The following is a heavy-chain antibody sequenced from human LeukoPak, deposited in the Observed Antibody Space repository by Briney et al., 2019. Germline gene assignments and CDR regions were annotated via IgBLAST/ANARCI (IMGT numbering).Heavy chain of an antibody. V-gene: IGHV3-11*01. CDR3: ARGSTVGYF. Sequence: GGSLRLSCAASGFAFSDFYMSWIRQTPEKGLELLSYISRNGDAIYYVDSVKGRFTISRDNAKNSVYLELNSLRVEDTAVYYCARGSTVGYFWGQGTLVAVSS. CDR1: GFAFSDFY. D-gene: IGHD4-17*01. J-gene: IGHJ4*02. CDR2: ISRNGDAI.